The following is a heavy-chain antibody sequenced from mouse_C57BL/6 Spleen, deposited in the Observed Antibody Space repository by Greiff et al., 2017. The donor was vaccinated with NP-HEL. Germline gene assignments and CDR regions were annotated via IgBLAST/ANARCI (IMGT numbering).Heavy chain of an antibody. V-gene: IGHV1-53*01. CDR3: ARSYWTGFAY. Sequence: VQLQQSGTELVKPGASVKLSCKASGYTFTNYWMHWVKQRPGQGLEWIGNINPSNGGTNYNEKFKSKATLTVDKSSSTAYMQLGSLTSEDSEVYYFARSYWTGFAYWGQGTLVTVSA. CDR1: GYTFTNYW. CDR2: INPSNGGT. J-gene: IGHJ3*01. D-gene: IGHD2-10*01.